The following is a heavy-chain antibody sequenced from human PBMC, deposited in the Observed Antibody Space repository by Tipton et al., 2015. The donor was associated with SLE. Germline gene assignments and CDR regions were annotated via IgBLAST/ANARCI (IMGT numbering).Heavy chain of an antibody. Sequence: QVQLVQSGAEVKKPGASVKVSCKASGYTFTGYYMHWVRQAPGQGLEWMGWINPNSGGTNYAQNFQGRVTMTRDTSISTAYMELSRLRSDDTAVYYCARDSSGHQGVQHWGQGTLVTVSS. V-gene: IGHV1-2*02. CDR3: ARDSSGHQGVQH. CDR2: INPNSGGT. J-gene: IGHJ1*01. D-gene: IGHD3-3*01. CDR1: GYTFTGYY.